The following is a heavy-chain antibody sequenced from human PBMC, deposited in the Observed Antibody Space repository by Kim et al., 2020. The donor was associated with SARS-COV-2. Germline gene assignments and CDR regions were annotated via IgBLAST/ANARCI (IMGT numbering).Heavy chain of an antibody. Sequence: GGSLRLSCAASGFTFSSYAMSWVRQAPGKGLEWVSAISDSGGSTYYTDSVKGRFTISRDNSKNTLYLQMNSLRAEDTAVYYCVKVSKPDIGDGYNRGMGFDYWGQGTLVTVSS. J-gene: IGHJ4*02. CDR2: ISDSGGST. V-gene: IGHV3-23*01. D-gene: IGHD5-12*01. CDR1: GFTFSSYA. CDR3: VKVSKPDIGDGYNRGMGFDY.